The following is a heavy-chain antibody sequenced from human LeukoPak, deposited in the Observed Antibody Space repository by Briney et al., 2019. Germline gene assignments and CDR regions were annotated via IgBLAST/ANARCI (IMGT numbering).Heavy chain of an antibody. CDR2: IYSGGST. V-gene: IGHV3-53*01. D-gene: IGHD1-26*01. J-gene: IGHJ4*02. CDR3: ARDRGYSGTSNLDY. Sequence: GGSLRLSCAASGFTVSSNYMSWVRQAPGKGLEWVSVIYSGGSTYYADSVKGRFTISRDNSKNTLYLQMNSLRAEDTAVYYCARDRGYSGTSNLDYWGQGTLVTVSS. CDR1: GFTVSSNY.